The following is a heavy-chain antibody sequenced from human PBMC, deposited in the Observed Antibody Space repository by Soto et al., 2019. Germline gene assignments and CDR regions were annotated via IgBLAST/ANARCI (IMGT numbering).Heavy chain of an antibody. CDR1: GFTFSSFG. CDR2: IKQDGSEK. Sequence: GGSLRLSWAAAGFTFSSFGRSWVSQAPGKGLEWVANIKQDGSEKYYVDSVKGRFTISRDNAKNSLYLQMNSLRAEDTAVYYCARDTRVPAAIRGYYYGMDVWGQGTTVTVSS. CDR3: ARDTRVPAAIRGYYYGMDV. J-gene: IGHJ6*02. V-gene: IGHV3-7*03. D-gene: IGHD2-2*02.